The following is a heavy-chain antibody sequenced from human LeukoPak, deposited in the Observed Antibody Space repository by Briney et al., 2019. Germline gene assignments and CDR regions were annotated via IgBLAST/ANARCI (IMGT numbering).Heavy chain of an antibody. V-gene: IGHV3-53*01. CDR1: GFTVSNNY. Sequence: GGSLRLSCAASGFTVSNNYMSWVRQAPGRGLEWVPVIYSGGTIYYADSVKGRFIISRDNSKNTLYLQMNSLRAEDTAVYYCAKEGFDSWGQGTLVTVSS. CDR3: AKEGFDS. CDR2: IYSGGTI. J-gene: IGHJ4*02.